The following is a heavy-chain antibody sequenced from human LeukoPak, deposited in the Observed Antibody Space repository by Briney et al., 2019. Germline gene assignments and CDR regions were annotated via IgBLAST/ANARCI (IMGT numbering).Heavy chain of an antibody. CDR2: IWYDGSNR. D-gene: IGHD3-22*01. CDR3: ARDLEDSSPFGAFDM. J-gene: IGHJ3*02. V-gene: IGHV3-33*01. CDR1: GFTFSSYG. Sequence: GGSLRLSCAASGFTFSSYGMHWVRQAPGKGLEWVAVIWYDGSNRYYADSVKGRFTISRDNSKNTLYLQMNSLRAEDTAVYYCARDLEDSSPFGAFDMWGQGTMVTVSS.